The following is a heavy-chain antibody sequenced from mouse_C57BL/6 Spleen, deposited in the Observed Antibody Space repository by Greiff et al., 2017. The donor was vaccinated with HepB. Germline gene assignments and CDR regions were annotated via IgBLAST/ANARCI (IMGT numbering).Heavy chain of an antibody. J-gene: IGHJ4*01. CDR2: IDPETGGT. CDR3: TRLRRGYYYAMDY. CDR1: GYTFTDYE. V-gene: IGHV1-15*01. Sequence: QVQLKQSGAELVRPGASVTLSCKASGYTFTDYEMHWVKQTPVHGLEWIGAIDPETGGTAYNQKFKGKAILTADKSSSTAYMELRSLTSEDSAVYYCTRLRRGYYYAMDYWGQGTSVTVSS.